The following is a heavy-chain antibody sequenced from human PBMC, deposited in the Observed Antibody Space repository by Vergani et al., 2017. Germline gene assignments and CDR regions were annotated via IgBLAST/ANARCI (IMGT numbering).Heavy chain of an antibody. CDR3: TTETTYYDFWSGQNNWFDP. Sequence: VQLVESGGGLVKPGGSLRLSCAASGFTFSKAWMSWVRQAPGKGLEWIGRIKSKIDGGTTDYAAPVKGRFTISRHDSKNTLYVQINSLKTEDTAVYYWTTETTYYDFWSGQNNWFDPWGQGTLVTVSS. J-gene: IGHJ5*02. D-gene: IGHD3-3*01. CDR2: IKSKIDGGTT. CDR1: GFTFSKAW. V-gene: IGHV3-15*01.